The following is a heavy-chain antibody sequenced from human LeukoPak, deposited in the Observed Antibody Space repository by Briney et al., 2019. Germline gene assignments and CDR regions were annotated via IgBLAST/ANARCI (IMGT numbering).Heavy chain of an antibody. D-gene: IGHD4-17*01. V-gene: IGHV4-34*01. CDR3: ARGLGYGDYDNWFDP. CDR2: INHSGST. Sequence: SETLSLTCAVSGVSFSGYYWSWIRQPPGKGLEWIGEINHSGSTNYNPSLKSRVTISEDTSKNQFSLKLSSLTAADTAVYYCARGLGYGDYDNWFDPWGQGTLVTVSS. CDR1: GVSFSGYY. J-gene: IGHJ5*02.